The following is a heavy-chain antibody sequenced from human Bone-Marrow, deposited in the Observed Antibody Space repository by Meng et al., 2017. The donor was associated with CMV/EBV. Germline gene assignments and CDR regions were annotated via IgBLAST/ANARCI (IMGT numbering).Heavy chain of an antibody. CDR2: ISSSSSTI. J-gene: IGHJ3*02. V-gene: IGHV3-48*04. Sequence: GESLKISCAASGFTFSSYSMNWVRQAPGKGLEWVSYISSSSSTIYYADSVKGRFTISRDNAKNSLYLQMNSLRAEDTAVYYCAKDRGGPYCSSTSCKEADAFDIWGQGTMVTVSS. CDR1: GFTFSSYS. CDR3: AKDRGGPYCSSTSCKEADAFDI. D-gene: IGHD2-2*01.